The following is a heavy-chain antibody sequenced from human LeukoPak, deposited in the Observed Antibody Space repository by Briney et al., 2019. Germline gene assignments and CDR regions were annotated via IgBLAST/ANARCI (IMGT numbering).Heavy chain of an antibody. J-gene: IGHJ6*03. CDR3: AKDRDYGDYPSAYYYYMDV. V-gene: IGHV3-30*02. Sequence: PLGSLRLSCAAAGFTFSTYGIHWVRQAPGKGLKWVAFIRYVGTNKWYANSVKGRSTISRDNSKNMLYLQMNSLRAEDTAVYHCAKDRDYGDYPSAYYYYMDVWGKGTTVTVSS. CDR2: IRYVGTNK. CDR1: GFTFSTYG. D-gene: IGHD4-17*01.